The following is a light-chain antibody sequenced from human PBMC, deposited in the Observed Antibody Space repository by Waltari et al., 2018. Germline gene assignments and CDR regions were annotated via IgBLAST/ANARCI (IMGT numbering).Light chain of an antibody. J-gene: IGKJ4*01. CDR2: GTF. CDR1: QNIRTTY. Sequence: EIVFTQSLGTLFLPPGEGATLSCRPSQNIRTTYLASYQQKPSQAPTLPIYGTFSRATGMPDRFTGSVSGTDFSLTYSKLEPEDFATYYCQQYDIVPLTFGGGTKVKIK. CDR3: QQYDIVPLT. V-gene: IGKV3-20*01.